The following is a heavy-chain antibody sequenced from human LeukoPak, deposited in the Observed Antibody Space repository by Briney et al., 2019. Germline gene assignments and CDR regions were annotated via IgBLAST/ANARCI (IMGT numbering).Heavy chain of an antibody. D-gene: IGHD6-19*01. CDR3: AKCPDVSSGWLFSTNKKDNWFDP. CDR1: GFTFSSYA. J-gene: IGHJ5*02. CDR2: ISGSGGST. Sequence: GGSLRLSCAASGFTFSSYAMSWVRQAPGKGLEWVSAISGSGGSTYYADSVKGRFTISRDNSKNTLYLQMNSLRAEDTAVYYCAKCPDVSSGWLFSTNKKDNWFDPWGQGTLVTVSS. V-gene: IGHV3-23*01.